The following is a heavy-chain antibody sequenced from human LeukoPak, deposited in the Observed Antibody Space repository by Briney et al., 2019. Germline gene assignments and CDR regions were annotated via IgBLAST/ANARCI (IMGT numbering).Heavy chain of an antibody. D-gene: IGHD3-9*01. CDR3: ARPPAPIRYFDWLLLQNFDY. CDR2: IKQDGSEK. J-gene: IGHJ4*02. V-gene: IGHV3-7*01. Sequence: PGGSLRLSCAASGFTFSSYWMSWVRQAPGKGLEWVANIKQDGSEKYYVDSVKGRFTISRDNAKNSLYLQMNSLRAEDTAVYYCARPPAPIRYFDWLLLQNFDYWGQGTLVTVSS. CDR1: GFTFSSYW.